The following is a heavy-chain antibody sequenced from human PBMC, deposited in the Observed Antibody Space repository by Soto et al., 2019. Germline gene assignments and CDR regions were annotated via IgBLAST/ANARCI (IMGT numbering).Heavy chain of an antibody. Sequence: PGGSLRLSCAASGFTFSSYAMVWVRQAPGKGLEWVSTITANSGSTAYGDSVKGRFTISRDNSKSTLYLQMNSLRVEDTAAYYCAKSPEWPNHYFDYWGQGTLVTVSS. D-gene: IGHD3-3*01. V-gene: IGHV3-23*01. CDR2: ITANSGST. CDR3: AKSPEWPNHYFDY. J-gene: IGHJ4*02. CDR1: GFTFSSYA.